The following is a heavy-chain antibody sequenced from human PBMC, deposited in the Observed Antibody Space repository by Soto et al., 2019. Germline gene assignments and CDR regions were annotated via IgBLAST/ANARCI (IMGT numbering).Heavy chain of an antibody. V-gene: IGHV4-59*01. CDR3: ARGPESARSILWCGYYTPPHHYYMDV. CDR2: IYYSGST. D-gene: IGHD3-3*01. Sequence: SETLSLTCTVYGGSISSYYWSWIRQPPGKGLEWIGYIYYSGSTNYNPSLKSRVTTSVDTSKNQFSLKLSSVTAADTAVYYCARGPESARSILWCGYYTPPHHYYMDVWGKGTTVTVS. J-gene: IGHJ6*03. CDR1: GGSISSYY.